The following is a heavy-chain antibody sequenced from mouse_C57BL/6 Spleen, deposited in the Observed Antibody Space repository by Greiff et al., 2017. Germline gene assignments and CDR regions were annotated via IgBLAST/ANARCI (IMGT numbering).Heavy chain of an antibody. V-gene: IGHV1-54*01. CDR3: AREADGYVRAMDY. CDR1: GYAFTNYL. CDR2: INPGSGGT. Sequence: VKLMESGAELVRPGTSVKVSCKASGYAFTNYLIEWVKQRPGQGLEWIGVINPGSGGTNYNEKFKGKATLTADKSSSTAYMQLSSLTSEDSAVYFCAREADGYVRAMDYWGQGTSVTVSS. J-gene: IGHJ4*01. D-gene: IGHD2-2*01.